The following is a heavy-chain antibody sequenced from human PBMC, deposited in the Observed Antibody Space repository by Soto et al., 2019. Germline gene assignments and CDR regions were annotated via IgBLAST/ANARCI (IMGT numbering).Heavy chain of an antibody. CDR2: INSDGSST. CDR1: GFTFSSYW. J-gene: IGHJ4*02. Sequence: PGGSLRLSCAASGFTFSSYWMHWVRQAPGKGLVWVSRINSDGSSTSYADSVKGRFTISRDNAKNSLYLQMNSLRAEDTAVYYCASLGGQQLVESIKHYYDSSGSGIDYWGQGTLVTVSS. D-gene: IGHD3-22*01. CDR3: ASLGGQQLVESIKHYYDSSGSGIDY. V-gene: IGHV3-74*01.